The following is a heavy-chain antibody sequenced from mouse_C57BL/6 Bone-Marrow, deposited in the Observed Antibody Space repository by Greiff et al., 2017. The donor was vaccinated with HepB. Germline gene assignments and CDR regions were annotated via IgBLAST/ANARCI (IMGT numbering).Heavy chain of an antibody. D-gene: IGHD3-2*02. Sequence: EVQLQQSGAELVRPGASVKLSCTASGFNIKDDYMHWVKQRPEQGLEWIGWIDPENGDTEYASKFQGKATITADTSSNTAYLQLSSLTSEDTAVYYCTQTAQATYVDYWGQGTTLTVSS. V-gene: IGHV14-4*01. CDR2: IDPENGDT. CDR3: TQTAQATYVDY. CDR1: GFNIKDDY. J-gene: IGHJ2*01.